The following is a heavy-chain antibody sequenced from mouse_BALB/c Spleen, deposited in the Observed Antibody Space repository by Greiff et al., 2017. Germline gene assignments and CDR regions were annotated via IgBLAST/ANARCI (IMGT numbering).Heavy chain of an antibody. CDR2: ISSGGSYT. V-gene: IGHV5-9-4*01. Sequence: EVKLVESGGGLVKPGGSLKLSCAASGFTFSSYAMSWVRQSPEKRLEWVAEISSGGSYTYYPDTVTGRFTITRDNAKNTLYLELSSLMSEDTAMYYCATTRTEFDAMDYWGQGTTLTVSS. J-gene: IGHJ4*01. D-gene: IGHD4-1*01. CDR3: ATTRTEFDAMDY. CDR1: GFTFSSYA.